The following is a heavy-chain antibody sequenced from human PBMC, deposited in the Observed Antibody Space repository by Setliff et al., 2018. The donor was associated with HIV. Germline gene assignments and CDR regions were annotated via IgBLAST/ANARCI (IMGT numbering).Heavy chain of an antibody. V-gene: IGHV3-21*06. CDR2: ISSSSIYI. CDR1: GFTFSSYN. CDR3: ARDDGGYMSGVYFDC. Sequence: GGSLRLSCAASGFTFSSYNMNWVRQSPGKGLEWVSSISSSSIYIHYADSVKGRFTISRDNSKNSVYLQMDNLGAEDTAVYFCARDDGGYMSGVYFDCWGQGTRVTVSS. J-gene: IGHJ4*02. D-gene: IGHD3-10*02.